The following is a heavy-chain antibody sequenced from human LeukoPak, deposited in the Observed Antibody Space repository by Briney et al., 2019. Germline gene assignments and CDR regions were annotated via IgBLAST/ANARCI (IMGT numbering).Heavy chain of an antibody. Sequence: PGGSLRLSCAASGFTFSNAWMSWVRQAPGKGLEWVGRIKGKTDGGTTDYAAPVKGRFTISRDDSKNTLYLQMNSLKTEDTAVYYCTTLEGDDYGDYVDYWGQGTLATVSS. CDR1: GFTFSNAW. D-gene: IGHD4-17*01. V-gene: IGHV3-15*01. CDR2: IKGKTDGGTT. CDR3: TTLEGDDYGDYVDY. J-gene: IGHJ4*02.